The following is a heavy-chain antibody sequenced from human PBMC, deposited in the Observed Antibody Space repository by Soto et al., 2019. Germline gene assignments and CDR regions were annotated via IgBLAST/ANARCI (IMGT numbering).Heavy chain of an antibody. Sequence: GGSLRLSCAASGFTFSDHYMDWVRQAPGKGLEWVGRTRNKTNSYTTEYAASVKGRFTISRDDSKNSLYLQMNSLKTEDTSVYYCAREDILTGYYIFDYWGQGTLVTVSS. J-gene: IGHJ4*02. CDR2: TRNKTNSYTT. D-gene: IGHD3-9*01. V-gene: IGHV3-72*01. CDR1: GFTFSDHY. CDR3: AREDILTGYYIFDY.